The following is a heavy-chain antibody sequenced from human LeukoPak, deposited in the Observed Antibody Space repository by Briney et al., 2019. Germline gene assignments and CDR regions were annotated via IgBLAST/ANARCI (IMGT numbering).Heavy chain of an antibody. D-gene: IGHD3-3*01. CDR3: GRDRRFGVSYYMDV. CDR2: IYSGGST. CDR1: GFTVSSNY. Sequence: PGGSLRLSCAASGFTVSSNYMSWVRQAPGKALEWVPVIYSGGSTYYADSVKGRFTISRDNSKNTLYLQMNRLKAEDTAVYFCGRDRRFGVSYYMDVWGKGTTVTVSS. J-gene: IGHJ6*03. V-gene: IGHV3-53*01.